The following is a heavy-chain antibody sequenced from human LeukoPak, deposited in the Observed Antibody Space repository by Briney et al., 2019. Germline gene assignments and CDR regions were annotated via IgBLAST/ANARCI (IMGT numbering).Heavy chain of an antibody. Sequence: PSETLSLTCTVSGGSISSSSYYWGWIRQPPGKGLEWIGSIYYSGSTYYNPSLKSRVTISVDTSKNQFSLKLSSVTAADTAVYYCASNIIPIVGATGVEDYWGQGTLVTVSS. CDR2: IYYSGST. D-gene: IGHD1-26*01. J-gene: IGHJ4*02. CDR1: GGSISSSSYY. CDR3: ASNIIPIVGATGVEDY. V-gene: IGHV4-39*01.